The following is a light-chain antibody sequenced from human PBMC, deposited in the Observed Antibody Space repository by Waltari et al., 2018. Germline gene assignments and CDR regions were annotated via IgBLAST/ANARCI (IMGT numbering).Light chain of an antibody. CDR3: QQRSNWPST. Sequence: EIVLTQSPVNLTLSPGETATISCRASQFVSSFLAWYQQRPGQAPRVLIFDSNLRATGIPGRFSGSGSGTDFSLTISSLEPEDFAIYYCQQRSNWPSTFGQGTRLEIK. J-gene: IGKJ5*01. V-gene: IGKV3-11*01. CDR1: QFVSSF. CDR2: DSN.